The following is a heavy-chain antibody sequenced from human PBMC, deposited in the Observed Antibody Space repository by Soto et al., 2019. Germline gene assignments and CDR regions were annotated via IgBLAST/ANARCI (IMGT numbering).Heavy chain of an antibody. D-gene: IGHD4-17*01. V-gene: IGHV3-66*01. Sequence: GGSLRLSCAASGFTVSSNYMSWVRQAPGKGLEWVSVIYSGGSTYYADSVKGRFTISRDNSKNTLYLQMNSLRAEDTAVYYCARGRTTVKYYYYYMDVWGKGTTVTVSS. J-gene: IGHJ6*03. CDR1: GFTVSSNY. CDR2: IYSGGST. CDR3: ARGRTTVKYYYYYMDV.